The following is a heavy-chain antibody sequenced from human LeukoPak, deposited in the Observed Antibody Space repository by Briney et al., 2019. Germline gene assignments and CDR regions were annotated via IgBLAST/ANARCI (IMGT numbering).Heavy chain of an antibody. Sequence: SETLSLTCTVSGVSMSAFQWSWVRQSPEKGLEWIGCVNTKGETNYNPSLKSRVITSVDTSKSQFSLRLTSVTAADTAVYYRATSNDAKIAPFDHWGQGALVTVSS. J-gene: IGHJ4*02. CDR1: GVSMSAFQ. V-gene: IGHV4-4*09. CDR3: ATSNDAKIAPFDH. CDR2: VNTKGET. D-gene: IGHD2-8*01.